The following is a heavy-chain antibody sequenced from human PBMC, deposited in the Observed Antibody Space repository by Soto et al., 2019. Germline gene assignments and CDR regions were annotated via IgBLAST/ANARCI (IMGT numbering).Heavy chain of an antibody. D-gene: IGHD6-19*01. CDR3: ATGGRQGLVTSDFNY. J-gene: IGHJ4*02. CDR1: GFTFSDYA. V-gene: IGHV3-30*03. CDR2: VSHDGRNT. Sequence: VQLVESGGGVVQPGRSLRLSCAASGFTFSDYAMHWVRQAPGKGLEWVAVVSHDGRNTHYADSVKGRFTISRDSSKNTVSLEMTSLRAEGTAGYYCATGGRQGLVTSDFNYWGQGARVTVSS.